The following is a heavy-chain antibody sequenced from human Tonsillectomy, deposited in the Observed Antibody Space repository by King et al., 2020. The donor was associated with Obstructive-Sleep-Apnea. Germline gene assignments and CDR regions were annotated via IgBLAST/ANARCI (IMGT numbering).Heavy chain of an antibody. J-gene: IGHJ3*02. CDR2: INTNTGNP. V-gene: IGHV7-4-1*02. Sequence: VQLVESGSELKKPGASVKVSCKASGYTFTSYAMNWVRQAPGQGLEWLGWINTNTGNPTYAQGFTGRFVFSLDTSVSTAYLQISSLKAEDPAVYYCATTRVPAVGASDAFDIWGQGTMVTVSS. D-gene: IGHD1-26*01. CDR3: ATTRVPAVGASDAFDI. CDR1: GYTFTSYA.